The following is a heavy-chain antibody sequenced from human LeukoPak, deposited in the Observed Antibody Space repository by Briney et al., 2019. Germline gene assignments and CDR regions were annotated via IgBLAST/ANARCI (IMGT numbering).Heavy chain of an antibody. D-gene: IGHD6-13*01. CDR1: GGSFSGYY. Sequence: SETLSLTCAVYGGSFSGYYWSWIRQPPGKGLEWIGEINHSGSTNYNPSLKSRVTISVDTSKNQFSLKLGSVTAVDTAVYYCARGRYSSSWYDSWGQGTRVTVSS. J-gene: IGHJ5*01. CDR3: ARGRYSSSWYDS. CDR2: INHSGST. V-gene: IGHV4-34*01.